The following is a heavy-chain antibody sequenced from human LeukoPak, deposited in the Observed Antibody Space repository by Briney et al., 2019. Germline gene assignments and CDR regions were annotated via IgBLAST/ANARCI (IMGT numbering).Heavy chain of an antibody. CDR2: INPNSGGT. D-gene: IGHD6-19*01. Sequence: ASVKVSCKASGYTFTGYYMHWVRQAPGQGLEWMGWINPNSGGTNYAQKFQGRVTRTRDTSISTAYMELSRLRSDDTAVYYCARVIAVAGTKYYGMDVWGQGTTVTVSS. CDR3: ARVIAVAGTKYYGMDV. J-gene: IGHJ6*02. CDR1: GYTFTGYY. V-gene: IGHV1-2*02.